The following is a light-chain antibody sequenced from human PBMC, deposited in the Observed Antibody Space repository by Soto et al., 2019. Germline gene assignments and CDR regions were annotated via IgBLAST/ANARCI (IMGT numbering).Light chain of an antibody. CDR2: DVT. CDR1: SSDIGAYNY. CDR3: CSYTSSSTLYF. Sequence: TESGSVSGSRGRRIIISSTGTSSDIGAYNYVSWYQQHPGRAPKLIIYDVTHRPAGISSRFSASKSGNTASLTNSVLQAEDEADYYCCSYTSSSTLYFFGTGTKVTVL. J-gene: IGLJ1*01. V-gene: IGLV2-14*03.